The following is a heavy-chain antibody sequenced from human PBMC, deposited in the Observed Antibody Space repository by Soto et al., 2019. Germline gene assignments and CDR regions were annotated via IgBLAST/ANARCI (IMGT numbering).Heavy chain of an antibody. CDR2: IFPDFGTA. D-gene: IGHD4-17*01. J-gene: IGHJ4*02. CDR3: ARDPDYGGNSGLDLVGY. CDR1: GGSFNNFP. Sequence: QVQLVQSGAEVKKAGSSVMVSSKASGGSFNNFPINWVRQAPGQGLEWMGGIFPDFGTATYAQKFQGRVTITADRSTRTAYIELSSLTSEDTAVYYCARDPDYGGNSGLDLVGYWGQGTPVTVSS. V-gene: IGHV1-69*06.